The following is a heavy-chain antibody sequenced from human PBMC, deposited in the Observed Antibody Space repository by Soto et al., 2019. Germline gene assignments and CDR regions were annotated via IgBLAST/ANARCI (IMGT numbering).Heavy chain of an antibody. D-gene: IGHD6-6*01. V-gene: IGHV3-30*18. CDR3: AKGAIAARRLEYYFDY. CDR2: ISYDGSNK. CDR1: GFTFSSYG. J-gene: IGHJ4*02. Sequence: QVQLVESGGGVVQPGRSLRLSCTASGFTFSSYGMHWVRQAPGKGLEWVAVISYDGSNKYYADSVKGRFTISRDNSKNTLYLQMNSLRAEDTAVYYCAKGAIAARRLEYYFDYWGQGTLVTVSS.